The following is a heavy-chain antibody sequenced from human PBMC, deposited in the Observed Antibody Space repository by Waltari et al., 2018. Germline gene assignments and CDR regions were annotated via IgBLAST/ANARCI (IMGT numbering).Heavy chain of an antibody. J-gene: IGHJ4*02. D-gene: IGHD4-17*01. V-gene: IGHV4-34*01. CDR2: INHSGST. CDR3: ARMTTGQGHHDY. CDR1: GGSFSGYY. Sequence: QVQLQQWGAGLLKPSETLSLTCAVYGGSFSGYYWSWIRQPPGKGLEWIGEINHSGSTNYNPSLKSRVTISVDTSKNQFSLKLSSVTAADTAVYYCARMTTGQGHHDYWGQGTLVTVSS.